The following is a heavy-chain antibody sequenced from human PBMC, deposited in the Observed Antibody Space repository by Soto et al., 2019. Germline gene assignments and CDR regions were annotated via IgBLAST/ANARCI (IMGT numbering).Heavy chain of an antibody. V-gene: IGHV3-11*01. D-gene: IGHD5-12*01. Sequence: QVQLVESGGGVGKPGGSLRLSCAASGFTFSDYYMSWTRQAPGKGLEWVAYISGSSGNIYYADSVKGRFTISRDNAKNSLYLQMNSLRADDTAGYYCARDRYSGSDAYMDVWGNGTTVTVSS. CDR2: ISGSSGNI. CDR1: GFTFSDYY. CDR3: ARDRYSGSDAYMDV. J-gene: IGHJ6*03.